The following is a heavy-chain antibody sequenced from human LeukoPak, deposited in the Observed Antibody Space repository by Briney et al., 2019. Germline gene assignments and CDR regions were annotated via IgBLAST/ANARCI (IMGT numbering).Heavy chain of an antibody. CDR2: INPNSGDT. D-gene: IGHD2-2*01. J-gene: IGHJ4*02. CDR1: GNTFTGYY. Sequence: ASVKVSCKASGNTFTGYYMHWVRQAPGQGLEWMGWINPNSGDTCYSQRFQGRVTMTRDTSISTAYMELSRLISDDTAVYYCATVRSGLQYCTSTRCYAFDYWGQGTLVTVSS. CDR3: ATVRSGLQYCTSTRCYAFDY. V-gene: IGHV1-2*02.